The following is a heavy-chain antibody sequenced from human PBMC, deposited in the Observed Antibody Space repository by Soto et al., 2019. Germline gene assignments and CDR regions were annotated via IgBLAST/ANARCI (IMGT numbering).Heavy chain of an antibody. V-gene: IGHV1-18*01. D-gene: IGHD6-13*01. CDR3: AREGFGYSSSWQVMDYYYGMDV. CDR1: GYTFTGYG. CDR2: ISAYNGNT. J-gene: IGHJ6*02. Sequence: ASLKVSCKASGYTFTGYGISWVRQAPGQGLEWMGWISAYNGNTNYAQKLQGRVTMTTDTSTSTAYMELRSLRSDDAAVYYCAREGFGYSSSWQVMDYYYGMDVWGQGTTVTVSS.